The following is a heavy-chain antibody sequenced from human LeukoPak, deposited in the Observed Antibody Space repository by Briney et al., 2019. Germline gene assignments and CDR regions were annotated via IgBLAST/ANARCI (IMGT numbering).Heavy chain of an antibody. D-gene: IGHD3-3*01. J-gene: IGHJ5*02. CDR1: GYTFTSYY. Sequence: ASVKVSCKASGYTFTSYYMHWVRQAPGQGLEWMGIINPSGGSTSYAQKFQGRVTMIRDTSTSTVYMELSSLRSEDTAVYYCARERLRFLEWLFNTRNWFDPWGQGTLVTVSS. CDR3: ARERLRFLEWLFNTRNWFDP. CDR2: INPSGGST. V-gene: IGHV1-46*01.